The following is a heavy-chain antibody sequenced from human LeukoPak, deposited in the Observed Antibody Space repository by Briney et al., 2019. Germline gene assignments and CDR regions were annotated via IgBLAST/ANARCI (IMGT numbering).Heavy chain of an antibody. CDR3: AAGVAAAGTVPIYYYYMDV. J-gene: IGHJ6*03. Sequence: SVKVSCKASGFTFTSSAMQWVRQARGQRLEWIGWIVVGGGNTNYAQKFQERVTITRDMSTSTAYMELSSLRSEDTAVYYCAAGVAAAGTVPIYYYYMDVWGKGTTVTVSS. CDR1: GFTFTSSA. CDR2: IVVGGGNT. V-gene: IGHV1-58*02. D-gene: IGHD6-13*01.